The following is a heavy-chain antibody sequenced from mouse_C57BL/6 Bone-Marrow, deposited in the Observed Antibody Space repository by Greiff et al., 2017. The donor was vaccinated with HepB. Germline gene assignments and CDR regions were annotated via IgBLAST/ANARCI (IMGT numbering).Heavy chain of an antibody. J-gene: IGHJ3*01. CDR1: GYTFTSYG. CDR3: ARRWFAY. V-gene: IGHV1-81*01. Sequence: QVQLQQSGAELARPGASVKLSCKASGYTFTSYGISWVKQRTGQGLEWIGEIYPRSGNTYYNEKFKGKATLTADKSSSTAYMELRSLTFEDSAVYFCARRWFAYWGQGTLVTVSA. CDR2: IYPRSGNT.